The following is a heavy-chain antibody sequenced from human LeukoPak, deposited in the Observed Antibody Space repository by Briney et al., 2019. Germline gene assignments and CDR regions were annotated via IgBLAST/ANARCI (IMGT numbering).Heavy chain of an antibody. D-gene: IGHD2-2*01. CDR2: IYYSGST. Sequence: SETLSLTCTVSGGSISSSSYYWGWIRQPPGKGLEWIGSIYYSGSTYYNPSLKSRVTMSVDTSKNQFSLKLSSVTAADTAVYYCARHTKGYCSSTSCYYYYYMDVWGKGTTVTVSS. V-gene: IGHV4-39*01. CDR1: GGSISSSSYY. J-gene: IGHJ6*03. CDR3: ARHTKGYCSSTSCYYYYYMDV.